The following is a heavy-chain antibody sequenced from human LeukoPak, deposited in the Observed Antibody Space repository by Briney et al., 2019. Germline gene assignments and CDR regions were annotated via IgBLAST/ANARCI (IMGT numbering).Heavy chain of an antibody. Sequence: GGSLRLSCAASGFTFSSYGMHWVRQAPGKGLEWVSVIYSGGSTYYADSVKGRFTISRDNSKNTLYLQMNSLRAEDTAVYYCARMWLVRHFDYWGQGTLVTVSS. J-gene: IGHJ4*02. CDR3: ARMWLVRHFDY. V-gene: IGHV3-53*01. CDR2: IYSGGST. CDR1: GFTFSSYG. D-gene: IGHD6-19*01.